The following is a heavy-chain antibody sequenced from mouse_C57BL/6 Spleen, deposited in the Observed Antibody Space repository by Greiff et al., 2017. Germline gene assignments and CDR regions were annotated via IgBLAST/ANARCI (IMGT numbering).Heavy chain of an antibody. CDR1: GYAFSSSW. D-gene: IGHD1-1*01. Sequence: QVQLQQSGPELVKPGASVKISCKASGYAFSSSWMNWVKQRPGKGLEWIGRIYPGDGDTNYNGKFKGKATLTADKSSSTAYMQLSSLTSEDSAVYFCANYDGSSYSYWYFDVWGTGTTVTVSS. CDR2: IYPGDGDT. CDR3: ANYDGSSYSYWYFDV. V-gene: IGHV1-82*01. J-gene: IGHJ1*03.